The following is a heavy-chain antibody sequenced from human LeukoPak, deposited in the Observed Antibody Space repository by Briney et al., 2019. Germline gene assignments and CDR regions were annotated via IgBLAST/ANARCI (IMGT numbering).Heavy chain of an antibody. CDR3: AREPVGATRAFDI. CDR2: IYSGGST. CDR1: GFTVISNY. Sequence: GGSLRLSCAASGFTVISNYMSWVRQAPGKGLEWVSAIYSGGSTYYADSVKGRFTISRDNSKNTLYFQMNSLRAEDTAVYYCAREPVGATRAFDIWGQGTMVTVSS. D-gene: IGHD1-26*01. J-gene: IGHJ3*02. V-gene: IGHV3-53*01.